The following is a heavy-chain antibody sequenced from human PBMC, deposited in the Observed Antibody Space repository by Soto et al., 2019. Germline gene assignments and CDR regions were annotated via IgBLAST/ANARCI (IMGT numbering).Heavy chain of an antibody. V-gene: IGHV3-66*01. CDR1: GFTVSSNY. CDR2: IYSGGGT. D-gene: IGHD1-26*01. CDR3: ARGSPSGSYGY. Sequence: EVQLVDSGGGLVQPGGSLRLSWAASGFTVSSNYMSWLRQARGKGLEWVSVIYSGGGTYYADSVKGRFTISRDNSKNTLYLQMNSLGVEDTAVYYCARGSPSGSYGYWGQGTLVTVSS. J-gene: IGHJ4*02.